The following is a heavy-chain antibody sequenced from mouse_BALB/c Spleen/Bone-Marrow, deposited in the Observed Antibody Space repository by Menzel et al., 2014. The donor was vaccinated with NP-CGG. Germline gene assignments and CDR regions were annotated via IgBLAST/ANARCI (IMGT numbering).Heavy chain of an antibody. CDR3: ARGGDDFSLDY. CDR1: GYAFTDRW. J-gene: IGHJ4*01. D-gene: IGHD2-4*01. V-gene: IGHV1-69*01. Sequence: VQLQQSGTELVMPGASVKMSCKASGYAFTDRWIHWVKQRPGQGLEWIGAIDTSDSYTNYNQKFKGKATLTVDESSSTAYMRLSSLTSEDSAVYYCARGGDDFSLDYWGQRTSVTVSS. CDR2: IDTSDSYT.